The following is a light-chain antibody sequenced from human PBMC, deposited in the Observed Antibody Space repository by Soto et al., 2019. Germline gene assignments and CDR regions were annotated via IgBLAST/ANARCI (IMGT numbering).Light chain of an antibody. J-gene: IGKJ1*01. Sequence: MTQSPACLSASGGERATMTCLARQDVXNYLDWYQQKPGQAPKVLXYHTSSLQTGVPSRLSGSGSGTDFTLIISSLQPEDFAVYYCQQANIFTWTLGQGTKVDIK. CDR3: QQANIFTWT. V-gene: IGKV1-12*01. CDR1: QDVXNY. CDR2: HTS.